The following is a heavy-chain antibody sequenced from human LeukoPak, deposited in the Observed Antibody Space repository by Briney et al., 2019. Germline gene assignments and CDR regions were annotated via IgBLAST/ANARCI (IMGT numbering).Heavy chain of an antibody. CDR2: ISDDGNNK. CDR3: ARDGYYYDSSLDS. CDR1: EFTFSNYA. Sequence: PGRSLRLSCAASEFTFSNYAIHWVRQAPGKGLEWVTIISDDGNNKYYTDSVKGRFTISRDNSKNTVYLQMNSLRDDDTAVYYCARDGYYYDSSLDSWGQGTLVTVSS. D-gene: IGHD3-22*01. V-gene: IGHV3-30*04. J-gene: IGHJ4*02.